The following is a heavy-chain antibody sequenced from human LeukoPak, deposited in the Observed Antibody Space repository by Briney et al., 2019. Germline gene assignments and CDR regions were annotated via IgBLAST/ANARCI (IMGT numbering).Heavy chain of an antibody. CDR1: GFTFSSYA. Sequence: GGSLRLSYAASGFTFSSYAMSWVRQAPGEGLEWVSAISGSGGSTYYADSVKGRFTTSRDNSRNTLYLQMNSLRAEDTAVYYCAILAFEGFRGSGIRYWGQGTLVTVSS. CDR3: AILAFEGFRGSGIRY. V-gene: IGHV3-23*01. CDR2: ISGSGGST. J-gene: IGHJ4*02. D-gene: IGHD3-10*01.